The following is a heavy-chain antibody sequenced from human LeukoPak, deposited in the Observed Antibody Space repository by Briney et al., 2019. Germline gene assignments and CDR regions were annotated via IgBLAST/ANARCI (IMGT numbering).Heavy chain of an antibody. CDR3: AGGDIVVVGELDP. CDR2: ISYDGST. CDR1: GGSISSGDYY. J-gene: IGHJ5*02. Sequence: SETLSLTCTVSGGSISSGDYYWSWIRQPPGKGLEWIGFISYDGSTNYNPSLKSRVTMSVDTSKNQFSLKLSSVTAADTAVYYCAGGDIVVVGELDPWGQGTLVTVSS. D-gene: IGHD2-15*01. V-gene: IGHV4-61*08.